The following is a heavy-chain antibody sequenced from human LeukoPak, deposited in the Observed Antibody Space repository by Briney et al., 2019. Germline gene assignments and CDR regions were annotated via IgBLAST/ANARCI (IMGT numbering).Heavy chain of an antibody. Sequence: GESLKISCKASGYSFTHWIGWVRQMPGKGLEWMGIIYPSDSDIRYSPSFQGQVTISADKSNSTAYLQWSSLEASDTAMYYCARHSSGYPLYGMGVWGQGTTVTVSS. V-gene: IGHV5-51*01. CDR1: GYSFTHW. D-gene: IGHD6-19*01. J-gene: IGHJ6*02. CDR2: IYPSDSDI. CDR3: ARHSSGYPLYGMGV.